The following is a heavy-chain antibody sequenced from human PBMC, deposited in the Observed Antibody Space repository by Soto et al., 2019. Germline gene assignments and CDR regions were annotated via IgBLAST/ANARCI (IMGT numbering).Heavy chain of an antibody. V-gene: IGHV1-24*01. CDR3: ATHPYVFGDYCDYDMDV. Sequence: WASVKVSCKVSGYTLTELSMHWVRQAPGKGLEWMGGVSLDDGETIYAQKFQGRVTMTEDTSTNTAYMELSSLRSEDTAVYCCATHPYVFGDYCDYDMDVWGQGTTVTVSS. CDR2: VSLDDGET. CDR1: GYTLTELS. J-gene: IGHJ6*02. D-gene: IGHD2-21*01.